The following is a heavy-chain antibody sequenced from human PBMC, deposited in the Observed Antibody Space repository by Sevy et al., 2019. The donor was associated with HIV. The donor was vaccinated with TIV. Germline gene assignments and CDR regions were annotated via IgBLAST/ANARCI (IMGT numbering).Heavy chain of an antibody. CDR1: GFTFSSYS. CDR2: ISGLNNYI. J-gene: IGHJ4*02. D-gene: IGHD6-19*01. CDR3: ARGASSGWDYFDY. V-gene: IGHV3-21*01. Sequence: GGSLRLSCAASGFTFSSYSMNWVRQAPGKGLEWVSYISGLNNYIYYAYSVRGRFTISRDNAKNSLYLQMNSLRAEDTAVYYCARGASSGWDYFDYWGQGTLVTVSS.